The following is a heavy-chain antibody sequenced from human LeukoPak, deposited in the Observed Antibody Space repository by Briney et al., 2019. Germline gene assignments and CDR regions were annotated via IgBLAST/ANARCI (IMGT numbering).Heavy chain of an antibody. CDR1: GFTFNRNA. CDR3: VRRGDASSGWGDHDY. V-gene: IGHV3-23*01. Sequence: PGGSLRLSCAASGFTFNRNAISWVRQAPGNVLEWVSTIGGSGDKTFYADSVKGRFTISRDNSKNMLHLQMSSLTGEDTALYYCVRRGDASSGWGDHDYWGQGALVTVSS. D-gene: IGHD6-19*01. CDR2: IGGSGDKT. J-gene: IGHJ4*02.